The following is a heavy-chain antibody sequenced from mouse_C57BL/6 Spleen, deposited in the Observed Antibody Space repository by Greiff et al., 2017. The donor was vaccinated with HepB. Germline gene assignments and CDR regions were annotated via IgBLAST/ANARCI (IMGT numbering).Heavy chain of an antibody. CDR3: ARVPITTVVAPYAMDY. CDR1: GYTFTSYW. Sequence: VQLQQPGAELVKPGASVKLSCKASGYTFTSYWMHWVKQRPGQGLEWIGMIHPNSGSTNYNEKFKSKATLTVDKSSSTAYMQLSSLTSEDSAVYYCARVPITTVVAPYAMDYWGQGTSVTVSS. J-gene: IGHJ4*01. CDR2: IHPNSGST. V-gene: IGHV1-64*01. D-gene: IGHD1-1*01.